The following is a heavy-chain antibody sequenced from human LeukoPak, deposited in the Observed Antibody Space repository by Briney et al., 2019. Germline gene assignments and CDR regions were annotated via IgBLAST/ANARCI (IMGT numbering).Heavy chain of an antibody. CDR2: ISYDGSNK. J-gene: IGHJ6*03. CDR1: GFTFSYYG. D-gene: IGHD3-3*01. Sequence: GGSLRLSCAASGFTFSYYGMNWVRQAPGKGLEWVAVISYDGSNKYYADSVKGRFTISRDNSKNTLYLQMNSLRAEDTAVYYCARDRYDFWSGYYGGHCIDVWGKGTTVTVSS. V-gene: IGHV3-30*03. CDR3: ARDRYDFWSGYYGGHCIDV.